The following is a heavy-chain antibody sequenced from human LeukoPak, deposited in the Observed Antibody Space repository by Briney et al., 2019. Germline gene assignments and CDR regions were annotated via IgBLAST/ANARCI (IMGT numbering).Heavy chain of an antibody. Sequence: KSSETLSLTCVVYGGSFSGFYWLWTRQAPGKGLEWVGEIDHSGRNNYNPSLKSRVAISSYMSKNQFSLKLSSVTAADTAVYYCARGDGSGSYYTPFDSWGQGTLVTVSS. CDR1: GGSFSGFY. CDR3: ARGDGSGSYYTPFDS. J-gene: IGHJ4*02. CDR2: IDHSGRN. D-gene: IGHD3-10*01. V-gene: IGHV4-34*01.